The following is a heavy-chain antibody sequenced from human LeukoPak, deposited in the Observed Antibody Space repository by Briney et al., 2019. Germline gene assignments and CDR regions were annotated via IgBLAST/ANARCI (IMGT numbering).Heavy chain of an antibody. Sequence: GGSLRLTCAASGFTFSSYGMHWVRQAPGKGLEWVAFIRYDGSNKYYADSVKGRFTISRDNSKNTLYLQMNSLRAEDTAVYYCAKAARGAVAGYYWGQGTLVTVSS. D-gene: IGHD6-19*01. CDR2: IRYDGSNK. CDR3: AKAARGAVAGYY. J-gene: IGHJ4*02. CDR1: GFTFSSYG. V-gene: IGHV3-30*02.